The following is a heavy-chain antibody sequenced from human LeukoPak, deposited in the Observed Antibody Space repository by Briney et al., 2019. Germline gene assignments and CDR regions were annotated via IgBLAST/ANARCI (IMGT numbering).Heavy chain of an antibody. J-gene: IGHJ6*03. CDR2: ISWNSGSK. CDR3: AKDYTPRRYYYYMDV. CDR1: GFALDDYA. V-gene: IGHV3-9*01. Sequence: GGSLRLSCAASGFALDDYAMHWVRPAPGEGLEWVSGISWNSGSKGYADSVKGRITISRDNAKNYLYLQMNSLRAEDTALYYCAKDYTPRRYYYYMDVWGKGTTVTVSS. D-gene: IGHD2-15*01.